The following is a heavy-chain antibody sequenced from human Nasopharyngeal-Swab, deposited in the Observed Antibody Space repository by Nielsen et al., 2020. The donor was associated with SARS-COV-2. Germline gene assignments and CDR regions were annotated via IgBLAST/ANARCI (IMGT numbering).Heavy chain of an antibody. CDR2: IYYSGST. V-gene: IGHV4-39*01. CDR3: ARHLRDGVVVAAPYYFDY. D-gene: IGHD2-15*01. J-gene: IGHJ4*02. CDR1: GGSISSSSYY. Sequence: SETLSLTCTVSGGSISSSSYYWGWIRQPPGKGLEWIGSIYYSGSTYYNPSLKNRVTISVDTSKNQFSLKLSSVTAADTAVYYCARHLRDGVVVAAPYYFDYWGQGTLVTVSS.